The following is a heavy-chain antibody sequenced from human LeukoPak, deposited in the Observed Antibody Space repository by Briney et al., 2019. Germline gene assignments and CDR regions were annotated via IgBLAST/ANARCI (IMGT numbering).Heavy chain of an antibody. J-gene: IGHJ4*02. CDR1: GFTFSSYA. V-gene: IGHV3-23*01. Sequence: GGSLRLSCAASGFTFSSYAMSWVRQAPGKGLEWVSAISGSGGSTYYADSVKGRFIISRDNSKNTLYLQMNSLRAEDTAVYYCAKPRTPDYYDSSGHFDYWGQGTLVTVSS. D-gene: IGHD3-22*01. CDR2: ISGSGGST. CDR3: AKPRTPDYYDSSGHFDY.